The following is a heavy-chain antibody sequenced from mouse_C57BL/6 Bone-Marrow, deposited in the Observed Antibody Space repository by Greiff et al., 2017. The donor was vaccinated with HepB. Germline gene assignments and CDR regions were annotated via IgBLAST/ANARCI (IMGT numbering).Heavy chain of an antibody. J-gene: IGHJ1*03. CDR3: ARRAIVDWYFDV. V-gene: IGHV1-4*01. Sequence: VQLQQSGAELARPGASVKMSCKASGYTFTSYTMHWVKQRPGQGLEWIGYINPSSCYTKYNQKFKDKATLTADKSSSTAYMQLSSLTSEDSAVYDCARRAIVDWYFDVWGTGTTVTVSS. CDR1: GYTFTSYT. D-gene: IGHD2-12*01. CDR2: INPSSCYT.